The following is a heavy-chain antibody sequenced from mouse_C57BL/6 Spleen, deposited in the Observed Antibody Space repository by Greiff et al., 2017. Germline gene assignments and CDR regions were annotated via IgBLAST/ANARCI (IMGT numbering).Heavy chain of an antibody. CDR1: GYTFTSYD. Sequence: QVQLQQSGPELVKPGASVKLSCKASGYTFTSYDINWVKQRPGQGLEWIGWIYPRDGSTTYNEKFKGKATLTVDTSSSTAYMELHSLTSEDSAVYFCASEGGTGWFDVWGTGTTVTVSS. D-gene: IGHD4-1*01. V-gene: IGHV1-85*01. J-gene: IGHJ1*03. CDR2: IYPRDGST. CDR3: ASEGGTGWFDV.